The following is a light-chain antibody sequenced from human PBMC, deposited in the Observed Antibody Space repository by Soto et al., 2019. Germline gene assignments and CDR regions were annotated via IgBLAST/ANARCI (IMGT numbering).Light chain of an antibody. V-gene: IGKV3-20*01. J-gene: IGKJ1*01. CDR3: HQYGSVPLT. CDR2: GAS. CDR1: QSVSSSY. Sequence: EIVLTQSPGTLSLSPGERATLSCRASQSVSSSYLAWYQQKPGQAPRLLIYGASSRATGIPDRFSGSGSGTDFTLTISRLEPEDFAVYYCHQYGSVPLTFGQGTKVEI.